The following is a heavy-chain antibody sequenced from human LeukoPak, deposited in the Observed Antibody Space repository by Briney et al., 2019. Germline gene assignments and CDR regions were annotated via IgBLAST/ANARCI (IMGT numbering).Heavy chain of an antibody. D-gene: IGHD2-15*01. CDR1: GFTFSSYG. J-gene: IGHJ1*01. CDR2: IRYDGYNT. Sequence: PGGSLRLSCTASGFTFSSYGMHWVRQAPGKGLEWVAFIRYDGYNTYYADSVKGRFTISRDNSKNTVYLQMNSLRPEDTAVYYCAKGRSVVAATPAEYFHHWGQGTLVTVSS. V-gene: IGHV3-30*02. CDR3: AKGRSVVAATPAEYFHH.